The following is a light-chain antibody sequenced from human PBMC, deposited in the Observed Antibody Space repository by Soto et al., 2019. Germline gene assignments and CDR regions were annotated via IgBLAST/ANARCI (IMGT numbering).Light chain of an antibody. J-gene: IGKJ1*01. V-gene: IGKV3-15*01. CDR1: QSVKTN. CDR3: QQYNDWPPWT. CDR2: GAS. Sequence: EVVMTQSPATLSVSPGDRATLSCRASQSVKTNLAWYQQKPGQAPRLLIYGASTRATGIPARFSGSGSGTEFTLTISSLQSEDFAVYYCQQYNDWPPWTFGQGTKMEIK.